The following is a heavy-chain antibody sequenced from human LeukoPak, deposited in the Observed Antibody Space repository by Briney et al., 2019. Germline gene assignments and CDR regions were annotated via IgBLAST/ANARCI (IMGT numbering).Heavy chain of an antibody. CDR1: GFSFSSYD. D-gene: IGHD1-26*01. CDR2: IRGSGGST. J-gene: IGHJ3*02. V-gene: IGHV3-23*01. CDR3: AKSQLVGATFALDI. Sequence: GGSLRLSCAASGFSFSSYDMNWVRQAPGKGMEWVSAIRGSGGSTFYADSVKGRFTMSRDNSKNTLSLQMNSLRAEYTAVYYCAKSQLVGATFALDIWGQGTMVTVSS.